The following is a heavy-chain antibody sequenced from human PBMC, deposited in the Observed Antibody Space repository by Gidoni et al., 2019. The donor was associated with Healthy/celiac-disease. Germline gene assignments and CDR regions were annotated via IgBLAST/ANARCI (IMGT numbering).Heavy chain of an antibody. CDR3: ARDGITGTHFDY. V-gene: IGHV3-21*01. J-gene: IGHJ4*02. CDR1: GFTFSSYS. D-gene: IGHD1-20*01. Sequence: EVQLVESGGGLVKPGGSLRLSCAASGFTFSSYSMNWVRQAPGKGLEWVSSISSSSSYIYYADSVKGRFTISRDNAKNSLYLQMNSLRAEDTAVYYCARDGITGTHFDYWGQGTLVTVSS. CDR2: ISSSSSYI.